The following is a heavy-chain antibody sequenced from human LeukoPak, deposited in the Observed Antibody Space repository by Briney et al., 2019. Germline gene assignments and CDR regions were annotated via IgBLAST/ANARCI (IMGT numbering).Heavy chain of an antibody. CDR2: VSKDGTNK. V-gene: IGHV3-30*01. D-gene: IGHD6-19*01. CDR1: GFTFSTCN. CDR3: ARRPPSMAGLDY. J-gene: IGHJ4*02. Sequence: GGSLRLSCAASGFTFSTCNMHWVRQAPGKGLEWVAVVSKDGTNKFYADSVRGRFTISRDNSKNTLYLQMNSLRGEDTAVYYCARRPPSMAGLDYWGQGTLVTVS.